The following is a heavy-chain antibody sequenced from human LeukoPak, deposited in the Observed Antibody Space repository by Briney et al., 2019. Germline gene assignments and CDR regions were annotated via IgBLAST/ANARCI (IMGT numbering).Heavy chain of an antibody. CDR3: ARLATVTRFSPVVY. CDR1: GITFSSYA. CDR2: ISGISSSA. D-gene: IGHD4-17*01. Sequence: PGGSLRLSSAASGITFSSYAMSGVRQAPGKGLEWVSSISGISSSAYYADSVKGRFTISRDNSKNTLYLQMNSLRAEDTAVYSCARLATVTRFSPVVYWGQGTLVTVSS. V-gene: IGHV3-23*01. J-gene: IGHJ4*02.